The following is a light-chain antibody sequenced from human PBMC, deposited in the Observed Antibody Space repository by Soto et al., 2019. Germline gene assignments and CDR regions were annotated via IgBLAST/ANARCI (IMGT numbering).Light chain of an antibody. CDR2: GAS. CDR1: QSVSSSY. CDR3: QQYNNWPQT. V-gene: IGKV3-15*01. J-gene: IGKJ1*01. Sequence: EIVMTQSPATLSVSPGERATLSCRASQSVSSSYLAWYQQKPGQAPRLLIYGASTRATGIPARFSGSGSRTEFTLTISSLQSEDFAVYYCQQYNNWPQTFGQGTKVDIK.